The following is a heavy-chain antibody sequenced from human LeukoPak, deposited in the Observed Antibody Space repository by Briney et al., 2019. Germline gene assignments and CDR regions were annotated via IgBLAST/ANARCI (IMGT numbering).Heavy chain of an antibody. CDR3: ARGPSYSSSWSPYYYYRMDV. J-gene: IGHJ6*02. V-gene: IGHV1-8*01. CDR2: MNPNSGNT. Sequence: ASVKVSCKASGYTFTSYDINWVRQATGQGLEWMGWMNPNSGNTGYAQKFQGRVTMTRNTSISTAYMELSSLRSEDTAVYYCARGPSYSSSWSPYYYYRMDVWGQGTTVTVSS. D-gene: IGHD6-13*01. CDR1: GYTFTSYD.